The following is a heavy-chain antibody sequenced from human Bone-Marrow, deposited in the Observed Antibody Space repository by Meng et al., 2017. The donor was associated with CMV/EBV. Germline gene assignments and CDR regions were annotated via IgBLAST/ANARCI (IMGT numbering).Heavy chain of an antibody. D-gene: IGHD1-26*01. CDR3: AKDFGGSYPD. Sequence: LSCAASGVTFSSYGMHWVRQAPGKGLEWVAVISYDGSNKYYADSVKGRFTISRDNSKNTLYLQMNSLRAEDTAVYYCAKDFGGSYPDWGQGTLVTVSS. V-gene: IGHV3-30*18. J-gene: IGHJ4*02. CDR1: GVTFSSYG. CDR2: ISYDGSNK.